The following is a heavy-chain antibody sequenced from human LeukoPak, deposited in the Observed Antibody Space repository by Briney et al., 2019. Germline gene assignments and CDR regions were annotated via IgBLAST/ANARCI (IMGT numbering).Heavy chain of an antibody. CDR3: ARGRINSPTIDF. Sequence: PGGSLRLSCAASGFTFSTYRMHWVRQPPGKGLVWLSRINTDGTTTTYADSVKGRFTISRDNAKNTLYLQLNSLRADDTAVYFCARGRINSPTIDFWGQGTLVTLSS. CDR2: INTDGTTT. V-gene: IGHV3-74*01. CDR1: GFTFSTYR. J-gene: IGHJ4*02. D-gene: IGHD2-15*01.